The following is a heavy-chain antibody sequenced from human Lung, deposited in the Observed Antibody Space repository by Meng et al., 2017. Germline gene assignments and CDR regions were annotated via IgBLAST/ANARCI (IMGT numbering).Heavy chain of an antibody. V-gene: IGHV4-34*01. Sequence: QVPALQWGAGSLKPSETLSLTCVVSGGSFSDYSWSWIRQPPRKGLEWIGEINHSGSTNYNPSLESRATISVDTSQNNLSLKLSSVTAADSAVYYCARGPTTMAHDFDYWGQGTLVTVSS. CDR2: INHSGST. CDR1: GGSFSDYS. CDR3: ARGPTTMAHDFDY. D-gene: IGHD4-11*01. J-gene: IGHJ4*02.